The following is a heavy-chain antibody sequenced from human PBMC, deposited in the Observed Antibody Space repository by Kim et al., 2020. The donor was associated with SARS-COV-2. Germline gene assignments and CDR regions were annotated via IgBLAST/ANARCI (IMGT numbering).Heavy chain of an antibody. CDR3: ARLFPIGHPDAFDI. V-gene: IGHV5-10-1*01. Sequence: SPSFRGHVTISADKSISTAYLQWSSLKASDTAMYYCARLFPIGHPDAFDIWGQGTMVTVSS. J-gene: IGHJ3*02. D-gene: IGHD3-3*01.